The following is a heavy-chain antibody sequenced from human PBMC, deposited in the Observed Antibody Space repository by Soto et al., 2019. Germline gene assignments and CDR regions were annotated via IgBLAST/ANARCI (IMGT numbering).Heavy chain of an antibody. Sequence: QMQLQEAGPGLVKPSQTLSLTCTVSGGSIRTGGYYWNWIRQHPGKGLEWIGYFYYSGSTYYNPSLTSRVTISVNTSKNQFSLKLSSVTAADTAVYYCARSVFPWGQGTLVTVSS. CDR1: GGSIRTGGYY. CDR2: FYYSGST. V-gene: IGHV4-31*03. J-gene: IGHJ5*02. CDR3: ARSVFP.